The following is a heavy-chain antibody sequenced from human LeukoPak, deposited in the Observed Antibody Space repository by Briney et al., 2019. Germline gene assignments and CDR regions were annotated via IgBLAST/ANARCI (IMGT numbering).Heavy chain of an antibody. CDR3: ARDKSYYYGSGSPTHFDY. Sequence: GASVKVSCTASGYSFTIYGISWVRQAPGQGLEWMGGIIPIFGTANYAQKFQGRVTITADESTSTAYMELSSLRSEDTAVYYCARDKSYYYGSGSPTHFDYWGQGTLVTVSS. CDR1: GYSFTIYG. CDR2: IIPIFGTA. D-gene: IGHD3-10*01. J-gene: IGHJ4*02. V-gene: IGHV1-69*13.